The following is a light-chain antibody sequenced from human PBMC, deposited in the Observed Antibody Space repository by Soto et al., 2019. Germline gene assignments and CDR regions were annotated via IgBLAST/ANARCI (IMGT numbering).Light chain of an antibody. CDR2: TTS. Sequence: DIVLTQSPGTLSLSPGERDTLSWRASQRVGSYLAWYQQKPGQAPRLLIYTTSNRATDIPDRFSGSGSGTDFTLTISSLEPEDFAVYYCQHYGGSPWTFGQGTKVEI. J-gene: IGKJ1*01. CDR3: QHYGGSPWT. V-gene: IGKV3-20*01. CDR1: QRVGSY.